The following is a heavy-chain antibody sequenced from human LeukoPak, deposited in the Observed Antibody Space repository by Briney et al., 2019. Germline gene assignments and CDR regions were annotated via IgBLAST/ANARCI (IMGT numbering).Heavy chain of an antibody. J-gene: IGHJ5*02. V-gene: IGHV4-59*08. CDR3: ARHGGRAAAGWGDNWFDP. D-gene: IGHD6-13*01. CDR1: GGSISSYY. CDR2: IYHSGSS. Sequence: SETLSLTCTVSGGSISSYYWSWFRQPPGKGQEWIGYIYHSGSSNHNPSLKSRVTISVDTSKKQFSLKLSSVTAADTAVYYCARHGGRAAAGWGDNWFDPWGQGTLVTVSS.